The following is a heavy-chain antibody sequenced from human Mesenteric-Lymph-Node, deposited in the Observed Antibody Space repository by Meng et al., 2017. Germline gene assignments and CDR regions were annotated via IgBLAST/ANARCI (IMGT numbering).Heavy chain of an antibody. CDR1: GGSISSSSYY. D-gene: IGHD3-10*01. J-gene: IGHJ4*02. Sequence: HLEFQVLGPGLVKPSETLSLPCTVSGGSISSSSYYWGWIRQPPGKGLEWIGSIYYSGSTYYNPSLKSRVTISVDTSKNQLSLNLRSVTAADTAVYYCARHGGNYLGYWGQGTLVTVSS. CDR3: ARHGGNYLGY. CDR2: IYYSGST. V-gene: IGHV4-39*07.